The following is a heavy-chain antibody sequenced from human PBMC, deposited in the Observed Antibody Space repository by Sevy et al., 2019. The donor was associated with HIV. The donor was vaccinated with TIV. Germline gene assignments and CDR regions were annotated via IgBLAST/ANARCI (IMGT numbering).Heavy chain of an antibody. CDR3: ARRPGWQQMRGAFDI. D-gene: IGHD6-13*01. J-gene: IGHJ3*02. Sequence: SETLSLTCTGSGGSISSSSYYWGWIRQPPGKGLEWIGSIYYSGSTYYNPSLKSRVTISVDTSKNQFSLKLSSLTAADTAVYYCARRPGWQQMRGAFDIWGQGTMVTVSS. V-gene: IGHV4-39*01. CDR1: GGSISSSSYY. CDR2: IYYSGST.